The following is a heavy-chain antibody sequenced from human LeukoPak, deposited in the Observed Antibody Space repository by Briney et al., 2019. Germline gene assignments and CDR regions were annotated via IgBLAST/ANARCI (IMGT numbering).Heavy chain of an antibody. Sequence: SQTLSLTCTVSGGSISSGSYYWSWIRQPAGKGLEWIGRIYTSGSTNYNPSLKSRVTISVDTSKNQFSQKLSSVYAADTGVYDCARELGLDYDSSGYYYHPGAFDIWGQGTMVTVSS. CDR1: GGSISSGSYY. V-gene: IGHV4-61*02. J-gene: IGHJ3*02. CDR3: ARELGLDYDSSGYYYHPGAFDI. D-gene: IGHD3-22*01. CDR2: IYTSGST.